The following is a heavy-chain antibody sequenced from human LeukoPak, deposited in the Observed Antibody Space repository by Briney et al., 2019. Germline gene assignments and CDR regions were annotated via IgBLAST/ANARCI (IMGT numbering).Heavy chain of an antibody. CDR2: IYSSGNT. Sequence: PSETLSLTCTVSGGSISSGSYYWSWIRQPAGKRLEWIGRIYSSGNTNYNPSFQSRVTMSVDTSKNQFFLKLNSVTAADTAVYYCSRDGTGSYYWGQGTLVTVSP. J-gene: IGHJ4*02. D-gene: IGHD1/OR15-1a*01. CDR3: SRDGTGSYY. V-gene: IGHV4-61*02. CDR1: GGSISSGSYY.